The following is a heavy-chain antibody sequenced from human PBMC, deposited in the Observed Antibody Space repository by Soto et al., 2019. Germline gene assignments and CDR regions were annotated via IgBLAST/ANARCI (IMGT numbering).Heavy chain of an antibody. Sequence: ASVKVSCKASGYTFTSYGISWVRQAPGQGLEWMGWISAYNGNTNYAQKLQGRVTMTTDTSTSTAYMELRSLRSDDTAVYYCARVSLDYDSSGYYPRSYYGMDVWGQGTTVTVSS. D-gene: IGHD3-22*01. CDR1: GYTFTSYG. CDR3: ARVSLDYDSSGYYPRSYYGMDV. V-gene: IGHV1-18*01. CDR2: ISAYNGNT. J-gene: IGHJ6*02.